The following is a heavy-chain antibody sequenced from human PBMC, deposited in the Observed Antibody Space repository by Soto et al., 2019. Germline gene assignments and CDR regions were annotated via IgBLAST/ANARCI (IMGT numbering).Heavy chain of an antibody. CDR3: ARGGKERFRGSGMDV. J-gene: IGHJ6*02. V-gene: IGHV1-69*01. CDR2: IITFFGAA. CDR1: GGRFSTCA. Sequence: QVQLVQSGAEVRKPGSSVRVSCKASGGRFSTCAFNWMRQAPGQGLEWLGGIITFFGAAMYAQKFQGRVTITADELTTTAYMELSGLRSEDTAVYYCARGGKERFRGSGMDVWGQGTTVTVSS. D-gene: IGHD1-1*01.